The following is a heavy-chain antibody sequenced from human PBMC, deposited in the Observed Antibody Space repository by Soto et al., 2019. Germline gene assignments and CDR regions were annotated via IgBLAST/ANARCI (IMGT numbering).Heavy chain of an antibody. D-gene: IGHD2-2*01. CDR2: INPSGGST. CDR3: AKGGPDCASTTCYLLVAFDI. CDR1: GYTFTSYY. J-gene: IGHJ3*02. V-gene: IGHV1-46*01. Sequence: GASVKVSCKASGYTFTSYYMHWVRQAPGQGLEWMGIINPSGGSTSYAQKFQGRVTMTRDTSTSTVYMELSSLRTEDTAVYYCAKGGPDCASTTCYLLVAFDIWGQGTMVTVS.